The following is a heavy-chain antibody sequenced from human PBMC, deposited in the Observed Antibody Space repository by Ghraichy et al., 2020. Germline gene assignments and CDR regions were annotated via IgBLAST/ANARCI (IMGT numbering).Heavy chain of an antibody. V-gene: IGHV4-31*03. CDR1: GGSISSGGYY. Sequence: SETLSLTCTVSGGSISSGGYYWNWIRQHPGRGLEWIGYIYYSGSTYYNPSLKTRLTISVDTSKNQFSLKLSSVTAADTAVYYCARGRYCSSTHCQYGGGVDYWGQGALGTGSS. CDR2: IYYSGST. D-gene: IGHD2-2*01. J-gene: IGHJ4*02. CDR3: ARGRYCSSTHCQYGGGVDY.